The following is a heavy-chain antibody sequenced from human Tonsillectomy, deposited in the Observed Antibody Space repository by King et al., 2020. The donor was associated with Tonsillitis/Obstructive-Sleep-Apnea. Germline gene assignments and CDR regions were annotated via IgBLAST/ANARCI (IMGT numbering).Heavy chain of an antibody. CDR2: IYSGGST. V-gene: IGHV3-53*01. Sequence: VQLVESGGGLIQPGGSLRLSCAASGFTVSDYYMSWVRQAPGKELDWVSVIYSGGSTYYADSVKGRFTISRDSSKNTLYLQMNSLRADDTAVYYCASLGVLTAADVFDIWGQGTMVTVSS. CDR3: ASLGVLTAADVFDI. CDR1: GFTVSDYY. J-gene: IGHJ3*02. D-gene: IGHD2-21*02.